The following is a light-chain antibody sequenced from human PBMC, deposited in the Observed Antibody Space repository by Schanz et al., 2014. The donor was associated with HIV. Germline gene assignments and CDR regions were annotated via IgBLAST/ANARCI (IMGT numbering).Light chain of an antibody. Sequence: DIQMTQSPSSLSASVGDRVTLTCRASQSINSYLNWYQQKPGKAPKLLIYAASSLQSGVPSRFSGSGSGTDFTLTINSLQPEDFATYFCQHGYSTLYTFGQGTKLEIK. J-gene: IGKJ2*01. CDR2: AAS. CDR1: QSINSY. V-gene: IGKV1-39*01. CDR3: QHGYSTLYT.